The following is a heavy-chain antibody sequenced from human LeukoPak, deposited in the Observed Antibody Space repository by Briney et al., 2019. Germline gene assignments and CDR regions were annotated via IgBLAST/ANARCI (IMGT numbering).Heavy chain of an antibody. CDR1: GFTFSSSA. J-gene: IGHJ4*02. CDR3: ATANPTPRGINFDF. CDR2: INGGDYST. V-gene: IGHV3-23*01. Sequence: PGGSLRLSCAASGFTFSSSAMSWVRQAPGKGLQRLSSINGGDYSTYYTDSVKGRFTISRASSKNVLYLQMNSLTTDDTAIYYCATANPTPRGINFDFWGQGALVTVSS. D-gene: IGHD3-10*01.